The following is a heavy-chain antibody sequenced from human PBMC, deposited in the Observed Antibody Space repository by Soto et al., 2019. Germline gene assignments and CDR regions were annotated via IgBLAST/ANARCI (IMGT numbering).Heavy chain of an antibody. D-gene: IGHD2-15*01. J-gene: IGHJ4*02. V-gene: IGHV3-33*06. Sequence: PGGSLRLSCAASGFTFSSYGMHWVRQAPGKGLEWVAVIWYDGSNKYYADSVKGLFTISRDNSKNTLYLQMNSLRAEDTAVYYCAKESGGIGGSFDYWGQGTLVTVSS. CDR1: GFTFSSYG. CDR3: AKESGGIGGSFDY. CDR2: IWYDGSNK.